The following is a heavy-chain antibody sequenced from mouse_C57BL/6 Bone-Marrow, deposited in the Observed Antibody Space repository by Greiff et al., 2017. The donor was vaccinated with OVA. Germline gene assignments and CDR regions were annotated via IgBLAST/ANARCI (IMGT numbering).Heavy chain of an antibody. CDR2: INPYNGGT. D-gene: IGHD1-1*01. CDR3: AAGSSPWFAY. J-gene: IGHJ3*01. V-gene: IGHV1-19*01. CDR1: GYTFTDYY. Sequence: VQLQQSGPVLVKPGASVKMSCKASGYTFTDYYMNWVKQSHGKSLEWIGVINPYNGGTSYNQKFTGKATLTVDKSSSTAYMELNSLTSEDSAVYYCAAGSSPWFAYWGQGTLVTVSA.